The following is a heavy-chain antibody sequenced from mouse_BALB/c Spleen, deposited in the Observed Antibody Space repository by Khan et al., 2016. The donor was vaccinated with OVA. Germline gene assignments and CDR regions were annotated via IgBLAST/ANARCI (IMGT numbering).Heavy chain of an antibody. Sequence: QVQLQQSGAELAKPGASVKMSCKASGYTFTNYWMHWVKQGPGQGLDWIGFINPNTDYTAYHHKFKDQSTFTSDKSSSTAYMQLNSLTSEDSAIYYCVNHGNTSDWFNYWGQGTLVTVSA. CDR3: VNHGNTSDWFNY. CDR2: INPNTDYT. J-gene: IGHJ3*01. CDR1: GYTFTNYW. D-gene: IGHD1-2*01. V-gene: IGHV1-7*01.